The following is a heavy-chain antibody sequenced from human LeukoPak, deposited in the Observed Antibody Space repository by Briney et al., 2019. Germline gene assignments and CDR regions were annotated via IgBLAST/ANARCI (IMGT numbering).Heavy chain of an antibody. D-gene: IGHD1-26*01. J-gene: IGHJ4*02. CDR3: AKDKGIYSGSYTGYFDY. CDR1: GFTFDDYA. CDR2: ISLNSGSI. Sequence: GRSLRLSCAASGFTFDDYAMHWVRQAPGKGLEWVSGISLNSGSIGYADSVKGRFTISRDNAKNSLYLQMNSLRAEDTALYYCAKDKGIYSGSYTGYFDYWGQGTLVTVSS. V-gene: IGHV3-9*01.